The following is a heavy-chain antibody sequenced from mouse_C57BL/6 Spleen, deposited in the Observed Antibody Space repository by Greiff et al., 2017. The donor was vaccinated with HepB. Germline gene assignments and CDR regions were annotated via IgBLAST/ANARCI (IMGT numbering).Heavy chain of an antibody. CDR1: GFTFSSYA. Sequence: EVKLVESGGGLVKPGGSLKLSCAASGFTFSSYAMSWVRQTPEKRLEWVATISDGGSYTYYPDNVKGRFTISRDNAKNNLYLQMSHLKSEDTAMYYCAIDTDWALYYAMDYWGQGTSVTVSS. J-gene: IGHJ4*01. D-gene: IGHD4-1*01. CDR3: AIDTDWALYYAMDY. CDR2: ISDGGSYT. V-gene: IGHV5-4*01.